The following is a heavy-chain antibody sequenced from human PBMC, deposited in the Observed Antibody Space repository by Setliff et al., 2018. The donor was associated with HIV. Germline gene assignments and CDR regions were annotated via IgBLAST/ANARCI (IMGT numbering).Heavy chain of an antibody. D-gene: IGHD3-3*01. Sequence: GGSLRLSCVASGFTFSTYAINWVRLAPGKGLEWVSSISGSGYPYYADSVKGRFTISRDNSKNTLFLQMDSLRAEDTALCYCAKQRYYDGNDGFDVWGQGTMVTVSS. CDR1: GFTFSTYA. V-gene: IGHV3-23*01. CDR3: AKQRYYDGNDGFDV. J-gene: IGHJ3*01. CDR2: ISGSGYP.